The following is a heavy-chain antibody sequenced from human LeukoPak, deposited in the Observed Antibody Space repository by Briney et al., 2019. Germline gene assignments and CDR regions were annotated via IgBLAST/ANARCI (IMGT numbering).Heavy chain of an antibody. CDR2: ISAYNGNT. Sequence: GASVKVSCKASGYTFTSYGISWVRQAPGQGLEWMGWISAYNGNTNYAQKLQGRVTMTTDTSTSTAYMELRSLRSDDTAVYYCARAGTFLRYCDWLPYDYWGQGTLVTVSS. V-gene: IGHV1-18*04. D-gene: IGHD3-9*01. J-gene: IGHJ4*02. CDR3: ARAGTFLRYCDWLPYDY. CDR1: GYTFTSYG.